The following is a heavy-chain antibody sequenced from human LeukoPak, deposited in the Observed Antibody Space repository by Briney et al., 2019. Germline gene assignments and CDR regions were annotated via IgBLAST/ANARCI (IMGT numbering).Heavy chain of an antibody. V-gene: IGHV1-2*06. CDR2: INPNSGGT. Sequence: ASVKVSCKASGYTFTGYYMHWVRQAPGQGLEWMGRINPNSGGTNYAQKFQGRVTMTRDTSISTAYMELSRLRSDDTAVYYCARVDSSGYYYGNYFDYWGQGTLVTVSS. CDR1: GYTFTGYY. J-gene: IGHJ4*02. D-gene: IGHD3-22*01. CDR3: ARVDSSGYYYGNYFDY.